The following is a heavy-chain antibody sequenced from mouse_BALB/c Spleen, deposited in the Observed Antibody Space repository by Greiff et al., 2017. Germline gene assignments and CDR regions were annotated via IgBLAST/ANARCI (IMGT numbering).Heavy chain of an antibody. D-gene: IGHD1-1*01. J-gene: IGHJ3*01. V-gene: IGHV1-74*01. CDR1: GYTFTSYW. CDR3: ARPYGSSSFAY. Sequence: QQSCKASGYTFTSYWMNWVKQRPEQGLEWIGRIDPYDSETHYNQKFKDKAILTVDKSSSTAYMQLSSLTSEDSAVYYCARPYGSSSFAYWGQGTLVTVSA. CDR2: IDPYDSET.